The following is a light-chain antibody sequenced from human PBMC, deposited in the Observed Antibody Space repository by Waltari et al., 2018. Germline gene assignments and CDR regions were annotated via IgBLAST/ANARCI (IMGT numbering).Light chain of an antibody. Sequence: DIQMTQSPSSLSASVGDRVTITCQASEDIKNYLNWYQQKPGTAPKLLIYDASNLQTGVPSRFSGGGFGTDFTLTITSLQPDDVGTFYCQQSYSFPPTFGQGTKVEIK. CDR2: DAS. J-gene: IGKJ2*01. CDR3: QQSYSFPPT. CDR1: EDIKNY. V-gene: IGKV1-33*01.